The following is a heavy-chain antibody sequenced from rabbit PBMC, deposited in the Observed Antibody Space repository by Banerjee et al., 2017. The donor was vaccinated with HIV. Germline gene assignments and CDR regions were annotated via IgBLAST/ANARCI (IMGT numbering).Heavy chain of an antibody. D-gene: IGHD4-1*01. J-gene: IGHJ4*01. V-gene: IGHV1S43*01. CDR3: ARDLVGVIGWNFGL. CDR1: GIDFSNYYY. CDR2: ISTRDGST. Sequence: QEQLEESGGGLVKPGGTLTLTCKASGIDFSNYYYMYWVRQAPGKGLELIAWISTRDGSTWYASWVNGRFTVSKTSATTVTLHMTSLTDADTATYSCARDLVGVIGWNFGLWGPGTLVTVS.